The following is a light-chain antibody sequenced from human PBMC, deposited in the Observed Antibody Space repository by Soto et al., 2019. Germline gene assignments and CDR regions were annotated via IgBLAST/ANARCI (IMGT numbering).Light chain of an antibody. V-gene: IGLV2-14*03. J-gene: IGLJ2*01. Sequence: QSALTQPASVSGSPGQSITISCTGTSSDIGAYNYVSWYQQHPGKAPKLMIYDVNIRPSGVSNRFSGPKSGNTASLTISGLQAEDEADYYCTSWTTSTTMIFGGGTQLTVL. CDR3: TSWTTSTTMI. CDR2: DVN. CDR1: SSDIGAYNY.